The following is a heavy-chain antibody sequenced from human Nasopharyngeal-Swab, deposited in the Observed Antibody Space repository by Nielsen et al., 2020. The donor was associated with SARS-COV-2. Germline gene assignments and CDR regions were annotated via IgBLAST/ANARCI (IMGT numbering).Heavy chain of an antibody. CDR2: INHSGST. CDR1: GGSFSGYY. Sequence: SETLSLTCAVYGGSFSGYYWSWIRQPPGKGLEWIGEINHSGSTNYNPSLKSRVTISVDTSKNQFSLKPSSVTAVDTAVYYCARGRLGSQFDYWGQGTLVTVSS. CDR3: ARGRLGSQFDY. V-gene: IGHV4-34*01. J-gene: IGHJ4*02. D-gene: IGHD6-13*01.